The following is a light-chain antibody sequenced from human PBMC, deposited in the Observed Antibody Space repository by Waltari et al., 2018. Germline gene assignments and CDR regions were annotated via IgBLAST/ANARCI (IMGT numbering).Light chain of an antibody. J-gene: IGLJ3*02. V-gene: IGLV1-47*01. CDR1: SSNLGRNY. CDR2: RNN. CDR3: AAWDDSLSGWV. Sequence: QSVLTQPPSASGTPGQRVTISCSGSSSNLGRNYVYWYQQLPGTAPKLLIYRNNQRPSGVPDRCSGSKSGTSASLAISGLRSEDEADYYCAAWDDSLSGWVFGGGTKLTVL.